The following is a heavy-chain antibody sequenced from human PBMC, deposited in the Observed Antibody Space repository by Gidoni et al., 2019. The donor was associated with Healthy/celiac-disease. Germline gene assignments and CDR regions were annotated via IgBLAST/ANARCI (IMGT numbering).Heavy chain of an antibody. CDR1: GFTFSSSA. CDR2: ISSNGGST. CDR3: VNFPARYYDSSGSLGTDY. Sequence: EVQLVESGGGLVQPGGSLRLSCSASGFTFSSSALHWVRQAPGKGLEYVSAISSNGGSTYYADSVKGRFTISRDNSKNTLYLQMSSLRAEDTAVYYCVNFPARYYDSSGSLGTDYWGQGTLVTVSS. D-gene: IGHD3-22*01. J-gene: IGHJ4*02. V-gene: IGHV3-64D*06.